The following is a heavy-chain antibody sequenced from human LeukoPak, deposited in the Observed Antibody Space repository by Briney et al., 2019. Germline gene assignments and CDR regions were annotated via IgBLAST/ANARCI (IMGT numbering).Heavy chain of an antibody. CDR2: ISGSCSTI. J-gene: IGHJ3*02. CDR1: GFTFSDYY. Sequence: GGSLRLSCAASGFTFSDYYMSWIRQAPGKWLEWVSYISGSCSTIYYAHSVNRRFTISRDNAKNSLYMQMNRLRAEDTAVYYCARDNRIVGATAFAIWGQGTMVTVSS. CDR3: ARDNRIVGATAFAI. D-gene: IGHD1-26*01. V-gene: IGHV3-11*01.